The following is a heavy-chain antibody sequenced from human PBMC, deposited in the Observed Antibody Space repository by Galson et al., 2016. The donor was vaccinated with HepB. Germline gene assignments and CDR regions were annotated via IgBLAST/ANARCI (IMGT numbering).Heavy chain of an antibody. CDR2: ISDIGANT. J-gene: IGHJ4*02. Sequence: LRLSCAGSGFIFNSHAMSWVRQAPGKGLELVSAISDIGANTYHADFVKGRFTISRDNSKNTMYLQMNSLRVEDTAAYYCAARYGEFLMVFDYWGQGTLVTVSS. D-gene: IGHD3-10*01. CDR1: GFIFNSHA. CDR3: AARYGEFLMVFDY. V-gene: IGHV3-23*01.